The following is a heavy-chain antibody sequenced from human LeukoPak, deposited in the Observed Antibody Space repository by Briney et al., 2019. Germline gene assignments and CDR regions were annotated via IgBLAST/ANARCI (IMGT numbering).Heavy chain of an antibody. J-gene: IGHJ4*02. V-gene: IGHV3-9*01. Sequence: GGSLRLSGAASGITVSTSYMNWLRQAPGKGLEWVSGISWNSGSIGYADSVKGRFTISRDNAKNSLYLQMNSLRAEDTALYYCAKDTDDILTGPLSRWGQGTLVTVSS. CDR1: GITVSTSY. D-gene: IGHD3-9*01. CDR2: ISWNSGSI. CDR3: AKDTDDILTGPLSR.